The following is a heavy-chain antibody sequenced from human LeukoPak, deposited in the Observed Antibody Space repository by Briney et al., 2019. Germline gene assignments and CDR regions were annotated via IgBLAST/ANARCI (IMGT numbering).Heavy chain of an antibody. J-gene: IGHJ4*02. D-gene: IGHD2-2*01. CDR3: ARAPPDRYCSSPGCSQGGLDY. V-gene: IGHV3-30*04. Sequence: GGSLRLSYAASGFTFSSYAMHWVRQAPGKGLEWVAVISYDGSNKYYADSVKGRFTISRDNSKNTLYLQMNSLRAEDTAVYYCARAPPDRYCSSPGCSQGGLDYWGQGTLVTVSS. CDR2: ISYDGSNK. CDR1: GFTFSSYA.